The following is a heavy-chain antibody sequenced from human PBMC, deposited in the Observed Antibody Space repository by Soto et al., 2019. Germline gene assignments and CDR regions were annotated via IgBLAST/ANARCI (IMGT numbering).Heavy chain of an antibody. V-gene: IGHV1-46*01. CDR1: GYTFTSYY. CDR2: IYPSVGST. CDR3: ARPSGYSGYDADNFHY. D-gene: IGHD5-12*01. Sequence: ASVKVSCKASGYTFTSYYMHWVRQAPGQGPEWMGIIYPSVGSTSYAQKFQGRVTMTRDTSTSTVYMELSSLRSEDTAVYYCARPSGYSGYDADNFHYSGPGTMVTVSS. J-gene: IGHJ4*02.